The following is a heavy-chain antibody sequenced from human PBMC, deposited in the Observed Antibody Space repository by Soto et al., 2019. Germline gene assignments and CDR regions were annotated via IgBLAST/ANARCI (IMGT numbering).Heavy chain of an antibody. Sequence: QVQLQESGPGLVKPSETLSLTCTVSGGSISNYYCSWIRQPPGKGLEWIAYIYYSGSTNYNPSLKSRVTISVDTSKNQFSLKLSSVTAADTAVYYCAMYCSGGSCYLDPWGQVTLVTVSS. D-gene: IGHD2-15*01. CDR2: IYYSGST. V-gene: IGHV4-59*08. J-gene: IGHJ5*02. CDR1: GGSISNYY. CDR3: AMYCSGGSCYLDP.